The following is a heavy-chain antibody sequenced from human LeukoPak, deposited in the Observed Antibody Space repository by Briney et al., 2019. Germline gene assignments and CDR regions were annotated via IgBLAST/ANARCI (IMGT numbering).Heavy chain of an antibody. J-gene: IGHJ6*03. Sequence: ASVKVSCKASGGTFSSYAISWVRQAPGQGLEWMGGIIPIFGTANYAQKFQGRVTITRDESTSTAYMELSSLRSEDTAVYYCGAAAGYCSSTSCFYYYYMDVWGKGTTVTVSS. CDR3: GAAAGYCSSTSCFYYYYMDV. D-gene: IGHD2-2*01. CDR1: GGTFSSYA. CDR2: IIPIFGTA. V-gene: IGHV1-69*05.